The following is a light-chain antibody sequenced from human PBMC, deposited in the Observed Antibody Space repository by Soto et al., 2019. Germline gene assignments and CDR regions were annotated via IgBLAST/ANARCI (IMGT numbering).Light chain of an antibody. J-gene: IGLJ3*02. CDR2: GNS. CDR3: QSYDSSLSHWL. CDR1: SSNIGAGYD. Sequence: QSVLTQPPSVSGAPGQRVTISCSGTSSNIGAGYDVHWYQQLPGTAPKLLIYGNSNRLSGVPDRFSGSKSDTSASLAITGLQAEDEADYYCQSYDSSLSHWLFGGGTKLTVL. V-gene: IGLV1-40*01.